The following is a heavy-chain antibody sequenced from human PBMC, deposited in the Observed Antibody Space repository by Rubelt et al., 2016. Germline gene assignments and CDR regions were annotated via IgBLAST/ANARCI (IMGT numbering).Heavy chain of an antibody. CDR3: ARDPGLAHLKYYYYGMDV. Sequence: QVQLQESGPGLVKPSETLSLTCTVSGGSISSSSYYWGWIRQPPGKGLEWIGSIYYSGSTNYNPSLSGRVTMSVDTSKNQFSLKLSSVTAADTAVYYCARDPGLAHLKYYYYGMDVWGQGTTVTVSS. D-gene: IGHD3-16*01. J-gene: IGHJ6*02. CDR2: IYYSGST. V-gene: IGHV4-39*07. CDR1: GGSISSSSYY.